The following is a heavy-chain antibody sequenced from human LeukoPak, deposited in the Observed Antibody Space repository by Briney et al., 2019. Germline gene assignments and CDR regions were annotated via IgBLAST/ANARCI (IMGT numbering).Heavy chain of an antibody. J-gene: IGHJ4*02. V-gene: IGHV4-59*01. CDR2: IYYSGST. Sequence: ASETLSLTCTVSGGSISSYYWSWIRQPPGKGLEWIGYIYYSGSTNYNPSLKSRVTISVDTSKNQFSLKLSSVTAADTAVYYCARVIWRHDFWSGYSHYFDYWGQGTLVTVSS. CDR1: GGSISSYY. CDR3: ARVIWRHDFWSGYSHYFDY. D-gene: IGHD3-3*01.